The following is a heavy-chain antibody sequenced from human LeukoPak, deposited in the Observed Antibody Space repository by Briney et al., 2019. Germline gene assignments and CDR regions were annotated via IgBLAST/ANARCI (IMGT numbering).Heavy chain of an antibody. CDR1: GGSISSSSYY. Sequence: SETLSLTCTVSGGSISSSSYYWGWIRQPPGKGLAWIGSFSYSGSTYYNPSLKSRVTISIDTSKNQFSLKLSSVTAADTAVYYCARGNRYNWFDPWGQGTLVTVSS. D-gene: IGHD2/OR15-2a*01. CDR2: FSYSGST. CDR3: ARGNRYNWFDP. J-gene: IGHJ5*02. V-gene: IGHV4-39*07.